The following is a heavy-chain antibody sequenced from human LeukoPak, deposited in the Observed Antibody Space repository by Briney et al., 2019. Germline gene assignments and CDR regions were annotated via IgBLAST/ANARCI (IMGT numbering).Heavy chain of an antibody. V-gene: IGHV3-30*02. J-gene: IGHJ6*03. CDR1: GFTFSSYG. D-gene: IGHD3-10*01. CDR2: IRYDGSNK. CDR3: AKAPYIYYYGSGSPGYMDV. Sequence: GGPLRLSCAASGFTFSSYGMHWVRQAPGKGLEWVAFIRYDGSNKYYADSVKGRSTISRDNSKNTLYLQMNSLRAEDTAVYYCAKAPYIYYYGSGSPGYMDVWGKGTTVTVSS.